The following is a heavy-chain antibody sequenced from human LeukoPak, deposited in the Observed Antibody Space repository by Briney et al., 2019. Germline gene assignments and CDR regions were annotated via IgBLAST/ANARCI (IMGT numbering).Heavy chain of an antibody. Sequence: PGGSLRLSCAASGFTISSNYRTWVRQGPGKGLEWVSVIYSGGRTYYPDSVKGRFTISRDNYKNTVYLQMNGLRVEDTAVYYCARDPYNWDYIDYWGQGTLVTVSS. CDR1: GFTISSNY. D-gene: IGHD1-1*01. V-gene: IGHV3-66*02. J-gene: IGHJ4*02. CDR3: ARDPYNWDYIDY. CDR2: IYSGGRT.